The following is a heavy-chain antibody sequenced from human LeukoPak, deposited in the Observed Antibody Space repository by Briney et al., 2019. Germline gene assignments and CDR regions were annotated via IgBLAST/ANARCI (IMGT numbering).Heavy chain of an antibody. D-gene: IGHD3-10*01. CDR2: FYYSGST. CDR1: GGSISSYY. CDR3: ARHLSGYYYGMDV. J-gene: IGHJ6*02. Sequence: SETLSLTCTVSGGSISSYYWSWIRQPPGKGLEWIGYFYYSGSTNYNPSLKSRVTISVDTSKNQFSLKLSSVTAADTAVYYCARHLSGYYYGMDVWGQGTTVTVSS. V-gene: IGHV4-59*08.